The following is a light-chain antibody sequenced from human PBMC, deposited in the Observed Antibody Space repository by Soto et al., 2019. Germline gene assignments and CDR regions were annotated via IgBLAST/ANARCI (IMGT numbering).Light chain of an antibody. CDR2: GAS. J-gene: IGKJ1*01. V-gene: IGKV3-15*01. CDR3: QHYNNWPRT. CDR1: QSVSSN. Sequence: EIVMTQSPATLSVSPGERATLSCRASQSVSSNLAWYQQKPGQAPRLLIYGASTRATGIPARFSGSGSGTAFTLTISSLQSEDFAVYYCQHYNNWPRTFGQGTKVDIK.